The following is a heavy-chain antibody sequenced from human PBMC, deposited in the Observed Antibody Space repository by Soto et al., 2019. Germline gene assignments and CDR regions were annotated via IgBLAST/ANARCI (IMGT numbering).Heavy chain of an antibody. D-gene: IGHD3-10*01. V-gene: IGHV3-9*01. CDR2: ISWNSDSI. CDR3: AKGLWFGELKAGDSFDI. Sequence: GGSLRLSCAASSFTFDDYAMHWVRQPPGKGLEWVSGISWNSDSIGYADSVKGRFTISRDNAKNSLYLQMNSLRAEDTALYYCAKGLWFGELKAGDSFDIRGQGTLVTVSS. CDR1: SFTFDDYA. J-gene: IGHJ3*02.